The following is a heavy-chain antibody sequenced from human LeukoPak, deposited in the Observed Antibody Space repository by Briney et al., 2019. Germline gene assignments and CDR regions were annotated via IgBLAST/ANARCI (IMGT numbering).Heavy chain of an antibody. D-gene: IGHD7-27*01. Sequence: TGGSLRLSCAASGFTFSTYGMNWVRQAPGKGLEWVSGISPSGDITYYADSVMGRFSISRDNPKSTVSLQMSSLRAEDTALYYCVRDLHWGGFDVWGQGTMVTASS. CDR3: VRDLHWGGFDV. CDR1: GFTFSTYG. V-gene: IGHV3-23*01. J-gene: IGHJ3*01. CDR2: ISPSGDIT.